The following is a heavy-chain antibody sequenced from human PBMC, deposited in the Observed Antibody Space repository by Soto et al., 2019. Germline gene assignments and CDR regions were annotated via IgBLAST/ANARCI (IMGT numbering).Heavy chain of an antibody. D-gene: IGHD4-17*01. Sequence: GASVKVSCKASGYSFTANSMHWVRQAPGEGLEWMGIINPNNGNTNYAQKFQGRVTMTTDTSTSTAYMELRSLRSDDTAVYYCARGNHIRSTVTDDAFDIWGQGTMVTVSS. V-gene: IGHV1-18*04. J-gene: IGHJ3*02. CDR1: GYSFTANS. CDR3: ARGNHIRSTVTDDAFDI. CDR2: INPNNGNT.